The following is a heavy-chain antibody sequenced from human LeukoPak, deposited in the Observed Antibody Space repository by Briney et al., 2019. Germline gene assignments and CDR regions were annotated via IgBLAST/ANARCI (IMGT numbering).Heavy chain of an antibody. CDR1: GGTFSSYA. CDR3: AKDLNRVTLTGMAPGRGIDY. Sequence: ASVKVSCKASGGTFSSYAISWVRQAPGQGLEWMGGIVPIFGTANYAQKFQGRVTITADESTSTAYMELSSLRSEDTAIYYCAKDLNRVTLTGMAPGRGIDYWGQGVLVTVSS. V-gene: IGHV1-69*13. J-gene: IGHJ4*02. D-gene: IGHD3-22*01. CDR2: IVPIFGTA.